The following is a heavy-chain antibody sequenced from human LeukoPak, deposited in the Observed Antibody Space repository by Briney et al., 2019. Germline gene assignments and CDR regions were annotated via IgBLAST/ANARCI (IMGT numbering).Heavy chain of an antibody. CDR1: GFTFSSYA. Sequence: PGGSLRLSCAASGFTFSSYAMSWVRQAPGKGLEWVSAISGRGGSTYYADSVKGRFTISRDNSKNTLYLQMNGLRAEDTAVYYCAKGSGYYPILDYWGQGTLVTVSS. D-gene: IGHD3-3*01. CDR2: ISGRGGST. V-gene: IGHV3-23*01. J-gene: IGHJ4*02. CDR3: AKGSGYYPILDY.